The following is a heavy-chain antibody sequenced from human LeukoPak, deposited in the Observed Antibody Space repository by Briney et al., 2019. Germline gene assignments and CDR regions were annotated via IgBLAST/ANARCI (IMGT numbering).Heavy chain of an antibody. D-gene: IGHD3-22*01. V-gene: IGHV3-30*03. CDR3: SSDLTYYYDSSGYRWGAFDI. Sequence: PGGSLRLSCAASGFTFSSYGMHWVRQAPGKGQEWVAVISYDGSNKYYADSVKGRFSISRDNSKNTLYLQMNSLRAEDTAVYYCSSDLTYYYDSSGYRWGAFDIWGQGTMVTVSS. CDR2: ISYDGSNK. CDR1: GFTFSSYG. J-gene: IGHJ3*02.